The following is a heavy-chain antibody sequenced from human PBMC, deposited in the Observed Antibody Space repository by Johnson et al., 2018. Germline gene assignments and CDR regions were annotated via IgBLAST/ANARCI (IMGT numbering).Heavy chain of an antibody. CDR2: IYYSGTT. Sequence: QVQLQESGPGLVKXSGTLSLTCTVSGGSISSYYWSWIRQPPGKGLEWIGYIYYSGTTNYNPSLKIQVTISGDTSKNQFSRKLSSATAADTAVYYCARAPRYYYYGMDVWGQGTTVTVSS. V-gene: IGHV4-59*01. CDR3: ARAPRYYYYGMDV. J-gene: IGHJ6*02. CDR1: GGSISSYY.